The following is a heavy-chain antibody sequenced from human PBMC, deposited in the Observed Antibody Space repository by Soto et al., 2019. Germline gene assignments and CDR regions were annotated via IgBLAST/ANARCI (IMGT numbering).Heavy chain of an antibody. CDR2: IYSGGST. Sequence: EVQLVESGGGLVQPGGSLRLSCAASGFTVSSNYMSWVRQAPGKGLEWVSVIYSGGSTYYADSVKGRFTISRDNSKNTLYHQMNSLRAEDTAVYYCARENRGYSGYDPSPPYYFDYWGQGTLVTVSS. CDR3: ARENRGYSGYDPSPPYYFDY. V-gene: IGHV3-66*01. D-gene: IGHD5-12*01. CDR1: GFTVSSNY. J-gene: IGHJ4*02.